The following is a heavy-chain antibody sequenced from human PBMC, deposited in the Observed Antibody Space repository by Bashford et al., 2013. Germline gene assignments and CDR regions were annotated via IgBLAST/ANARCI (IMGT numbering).Heavy chain of an antibody. Sequence: VRQAPGKGLEWVAVIWRDGSEKFYADSVKGRFTISRDKSKNTLYLQMNSLRAEDTAVYYCAKGSSGWYDYFDYWGQGTLVTVSS. CDR3: AKGSSGWYDYFDY. V-gene: IGHV3-33*03. J-gene: IGHJ4*02. CDR2: IWRDGSEK. D-gene: IGHD6-19*01.